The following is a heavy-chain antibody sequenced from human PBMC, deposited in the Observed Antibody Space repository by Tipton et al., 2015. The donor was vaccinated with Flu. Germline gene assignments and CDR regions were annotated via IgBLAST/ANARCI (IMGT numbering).Heavy chain of an antibody. Sequence: TLSLTCTVSGGSLSSFYWTWIRQPAGKGLEWIGRIYSSGITKYNPSLKSRVTMSVDTSKNQFSLSLSSVTAADTAVYYFASGSGSGTFVIFDYWGQGTLVAVS. D-gene: IGHD3-10*01. CDR2: IYSSGIT. J-gene: IGHJ4*02. V-gene: IGHV4-4*07. CDR3: ASGSGSGTFVIFDY. CDR1: GGSLSSFY.